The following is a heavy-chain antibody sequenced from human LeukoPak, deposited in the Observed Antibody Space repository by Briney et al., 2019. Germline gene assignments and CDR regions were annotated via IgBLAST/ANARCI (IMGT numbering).Heavy chain of an antibody. J-gene: IGHJ6*02. V-gene: IGHV3-21*01. CDR1: GFTFSSYS. Sequence: GGSLRLSCAASGFTFSSYSMNWVRQAPGKGLEWVSSISSSSSYIYYADSVKGRFTISRDNAKNSLYLQMNSLRAEDTAVYYCARGLAAPGGYYYYGMDVWGQGTTVTVSS. D-gene: IGHD6-13*01. CDR3: ARGLAAPGGYYYYGMDV. CDR2: ISSSSSYI.